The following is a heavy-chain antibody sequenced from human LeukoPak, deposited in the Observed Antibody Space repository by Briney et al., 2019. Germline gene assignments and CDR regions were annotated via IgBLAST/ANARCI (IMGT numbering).Heavy chain of an antibody. CDR3: ARVGGPERQWLVNYFDY. CDR2: IIPIFGTA. V-gene: IGHV1-69*13. J-gene: IGHJ4*02. D-gene: IGHD6-19*01. CDR1: GGTFSSYA. Sequence: SVKVSCKASGGTFSSYAISWVRQAPGQGLEWMGGIIPIFGTANYAQKFQGRVTITADESTSTAYMELSSLRSEDTAVYYCARVGGPERQWLVNYFDYWGQGTLVTVSS.